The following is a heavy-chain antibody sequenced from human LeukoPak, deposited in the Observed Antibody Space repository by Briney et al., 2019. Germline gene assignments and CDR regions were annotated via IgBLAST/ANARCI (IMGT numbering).Heavy chain of an antibody. J-gene: IGHJ4*02. V-gene: IGHV3-21*01. CDR3: ARGLPYYYGSGSYLGYFDY. D-gene: IGHD3-10*01. CDR1: GFTFSSYS. Sequence: GGSLRLSCAASGFTFSSYSMNWVRQAPGKGLEWVSSISSSSSYIYYADSVKGRFTISRDNAENSLYLQMNSLRAEDTAVYYCARGLPYYYGSGSYLGYFDYWGQGTPVTVSS. CDR2: ISSSSSYI.